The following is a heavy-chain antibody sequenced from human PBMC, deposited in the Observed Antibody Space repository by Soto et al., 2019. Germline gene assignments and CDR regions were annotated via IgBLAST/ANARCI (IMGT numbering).Heavy chain of an antibody. CDR3: AKDTVGGYSFWSGYYSDGLDV. Sequence: EVKLLESGGGLAQPGGSLRLSCVGSGFTFDSYAISWVRQAPGKGLQCISAISGNGAGTDYAHSVKGRFTISRDNSKNTVHLQMNSLRAEDTALYYCAKDTVGGYSFWSGYYSDGLDVWGQGTMVTVSS. J-gene: IGHJ3*01. D-gene: IGHD3-3*01. V-gene: IGHV3-23*01. CDR2: ISGNGAGT. CDR1: GFTFDSYA.